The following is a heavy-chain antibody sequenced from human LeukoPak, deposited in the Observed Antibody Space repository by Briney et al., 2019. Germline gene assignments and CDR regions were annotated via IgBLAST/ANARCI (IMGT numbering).Heavy chain of an antibody. CDR1: GFTFSNAW. V-gene: IGHV3-15*01. J-gene: IGHJ4*02. D-gene: IGHD6-13*01. CDR3: TTDNKQQLVRYYFDY. CDR2: IRSKTDGGTT. Sequence: GGSLRLSCAASGFTFSNAWMSWVRQAPGKGLEWVARIRSKTDGGTTDYAAAVEGRITISRNDSKNTLYLQMNSLKTEDTAVYYCTTDNKQQLVRYYFDYWGQGTLVTVSS.